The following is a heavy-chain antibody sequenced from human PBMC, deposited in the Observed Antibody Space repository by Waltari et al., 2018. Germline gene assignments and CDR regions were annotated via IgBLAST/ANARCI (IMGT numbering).Heavy chain of an antibody. CDR3: ARDLPGGSSGYSYGMDV. D-gene: IGHD3-22*01. CDR2: TYYRSKWYN. J-gene: IGHJ6*02. Sequence: RGLEWLGRTYYRSKWYNDYAVSVKSRITINPDTSKNQFSLQLNSVTPEDTAVYYCARDLPGGSSGYSYGMDVWGQGTTVTVSS. V-gene: IGHV6-1*01.